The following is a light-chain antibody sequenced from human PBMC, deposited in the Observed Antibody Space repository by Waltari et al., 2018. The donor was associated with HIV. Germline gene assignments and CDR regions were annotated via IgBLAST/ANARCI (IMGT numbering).Light chain of an antibody. CDR1: QSISSF. J-gene: IGKJ4*01. Sequence: DIQMTQSPSSLSASVGDRVTITCRASQSISSFLNWYQQKPGKAPSLLIYTASSLQSGVPSRCRGSGSGTDFTLTISSLQPEDFATYYCQQSYSDPPTFGGGSKVAIK. CDR3: QQSYSDPPT. CDR2: TAS. V-gene: IGKV1-39*01.